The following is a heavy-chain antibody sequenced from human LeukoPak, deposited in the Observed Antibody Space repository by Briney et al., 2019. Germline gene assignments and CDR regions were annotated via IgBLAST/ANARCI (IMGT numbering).Heavy chain of an antibody. J-gene: IGHJ4*02. V-gene: IGHV3-23*01. CDR3: AKGRGRTTYNFDY. CDR1: GFTFSDFG. Sequence: PGGSLRLSCAASGFTFSDFGMSWVRQAPGRGLEWVSTISGSGDATYYADSVKGRFTISRDNSKNTLYLQMNSLRAEDTAVYYCAKGRGRTTYNFDYWGQGTLVTVS. D-gene: IGHD2/OR15-2a*01. CDR2: ISGSGDAT.